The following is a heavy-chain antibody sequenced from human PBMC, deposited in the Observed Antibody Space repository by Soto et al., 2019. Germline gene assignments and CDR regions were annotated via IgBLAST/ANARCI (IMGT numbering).Heavy chain of an antibody. CDR2: IIPIFGTA. V-gene: IGHV1-69*13. CDR1: GGTFSSYA. D-gene: IGHD6-13*01. Sequence: GASVKVSCKASGGTFSSYAISWVRQAPGQGLEWMGGIIPIFGTANYAQKFQGRVTITADESTSTAYMELSSLRSEDTAVYYCARVGLYSTPRLVYFDYWGQGTLVTVSS. J-gene: IGHJ4*02. CDR3: ARVGLYSTPRLVYFDY.